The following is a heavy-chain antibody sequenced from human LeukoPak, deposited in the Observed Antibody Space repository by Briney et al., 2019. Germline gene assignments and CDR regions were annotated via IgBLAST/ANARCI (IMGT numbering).Heavy chain of an antibody. CDR3: ARHAGSYYTYNFDY. D-gene: IGHD3-22*01. CDR1: GGSIRSSSYY. CDR2: IYYSGST. J-gene: IGHJ4*02. Sequence: SETLSLTCTVSGGSIRSSSYYWGWIRQPPGKGLEWIGSIYYSGSTNYRPSLRSRVTISVDTSKNQFSLKLSSVTAADTAVYYCARHAGSYYTYNFDYWAQGTLVTVSS. V-gene: IGHV4-39*01.